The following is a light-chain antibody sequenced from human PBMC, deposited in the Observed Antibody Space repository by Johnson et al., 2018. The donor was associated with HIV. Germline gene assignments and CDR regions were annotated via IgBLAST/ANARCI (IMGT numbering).Light chain of an antibody. Sequence: QSVLTQPPSVSAAPGQKVTISCSGSTSNIGNNYVSWYQQLPGTAPKLLIYEKNKRPSGIPDRFSASKSGTSATLVITGLKTGDEADYYCGAWDSSLSAHFVFVTGTKVTVL. V-gene: IGLV1-51*02. CDR3: GAWDSSLSAHFV. CDR2: EKN. CDR1: TSNIGNNY. J-gene: IGLJ1*01.